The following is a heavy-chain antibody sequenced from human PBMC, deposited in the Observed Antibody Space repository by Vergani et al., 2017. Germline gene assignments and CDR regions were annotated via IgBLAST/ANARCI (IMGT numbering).Heavy chain of an antibody. J-gene: IGHJ6*02. V-gene: IGHV3-48*04. D-gene: IGHD6-6*01. CDR2: ISSSSSTI. CDR1: GFTFSSYS. CDR3: ARDTSSIAARRETYYYYGMDV. Sequence: EVQLVESGGGLVQPGGSLRLSCAASGFTFSSYSMNWVRQAPGKGLEWVSYISSSSSTIYYADSVKGRFTISRDNAKNSLYLQMNSLRAEDTAVYYGARDTSSIAARRETYYYYGMDVWGQGTTVTVSS.